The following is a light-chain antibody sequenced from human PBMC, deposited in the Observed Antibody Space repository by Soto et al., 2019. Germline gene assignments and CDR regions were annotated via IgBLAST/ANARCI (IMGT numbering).Light chain of an antibody. Sequence: IVLTQSPGTRSLSPGDRATVSLRASQRVSSNLAWYQKKPGQAPRLLIYGASTRATGIPARISGSGCGTEYTLTISSLQSEDFAAKDCQQYRNWPSWTFGQGTKVDIK. CDR3: QQYRNWPSWT. CDR2: GAS. CDR1: QRVSSN. J-gene: IGKJ1*01. V-gene: IGKV3-15*01.